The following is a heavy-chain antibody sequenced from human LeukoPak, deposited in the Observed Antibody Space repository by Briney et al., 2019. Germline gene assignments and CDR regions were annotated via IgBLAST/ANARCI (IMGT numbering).Heavy chain of an antibody. V-gene: IGHV1-46*01. J-gene: IGHJ4*02. D-gene: IGHD6-19*01. Sequence: GASVKVSCKASGYTFTSYYMHWVRQAPGQGLEWMGIINPSGGSTNYAQKLQGRVTMTTDTSTSTAYMELRSLRSDDTAVYYCARDGVAVAGKVFDYWGQGTLVTVSS. CDR2: INPSGGST. CDR1: GYTFTSYY. CDR3: ARDGVAVAGKVFDY.